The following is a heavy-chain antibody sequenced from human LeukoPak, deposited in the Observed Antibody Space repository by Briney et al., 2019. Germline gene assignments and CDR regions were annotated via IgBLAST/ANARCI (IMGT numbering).Heavy chain of an antibody. CDR2: ISGSGDIT. V-gene: IGHV3-23*01. CDR3: AKVPGDYSSSGRSGY. J-gene: IGHJ4*02. D-gene: IGHD3-10*01. Sequence: PGRSLRLSCAASGFTFGDFAMHWVRQAPGRGLEWVSGISGSGDITYYADSVKGRFTIFRDNFRDTLYLQMNSLRAEDTAVYYCAKVPGDYSSSGRSGYWGQGTLVTVSS. CDR1: GFTFGDFA.